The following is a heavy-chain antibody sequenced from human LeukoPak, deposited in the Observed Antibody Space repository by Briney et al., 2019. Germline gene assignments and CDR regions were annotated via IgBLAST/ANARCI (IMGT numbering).Heavy chain of an antibody. CDR3: AKVSVDYYGSGSYYRGYFDY. V-gene: IGHV3-23*01. D-gene: IGHD3-10*01. J-gene: IGHJ4*02. CDR1: GFTFSSYA. CDR2: ISSSGGST. Sequence: PGGSLRLSCEASGFTFSSYAMSWVRQAPGKGLEWVSAISSSGGSTYYADSVKGRFTISRDNSKNTLYLQMNSLRAEDTAVYYCAKVSVDYYGSGSYYRGYFDYWGQGTLVTVSS.